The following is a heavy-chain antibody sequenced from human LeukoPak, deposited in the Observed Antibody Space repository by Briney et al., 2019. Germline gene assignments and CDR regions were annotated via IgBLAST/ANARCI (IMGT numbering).Heavy chain of an antibody. V-gene: IGHV3-21*01. CDR2: ISSSSSYI. D-gene: IGHD6-19*01. CDR3: ARGIAVAGILGAGGAFDI. J-gene: IGHJ3*02. Sequence: GGSLRLSCAASGFTFSSYSMNWVRQAPGKGLEWVSSISSSSSYIYYEDSVKGRFTISRDNAKNSLYLQMNSLRAEDTAVYYCARGIAVAGILGAGGAFDIWGQGTMVTVSS. CDR1: GFTFSSYS.